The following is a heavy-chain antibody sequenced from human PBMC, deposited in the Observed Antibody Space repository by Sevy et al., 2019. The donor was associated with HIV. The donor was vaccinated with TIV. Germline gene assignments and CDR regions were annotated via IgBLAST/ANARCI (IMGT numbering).Heavy chain of an antibody. J-gene: IGHJ4*02. CDR1: GFTFSSYA. V-gene: IGHV3-30-3*01. Sequence: GGSLRLSCAASGFTFSSYAMHWVRQAPGKGLEWVAVISYDGSNKYYADSVKGRLTISRDNSKNTLYLQMNSLRAEDTAVYYCARDREGRVVVAATGALFDYWGQGTLVTVSS. D-gene: IGHD2-15*01. CDR3: ARDREGRVVVAATGALFDY. CDR2: ISYDGSNK.